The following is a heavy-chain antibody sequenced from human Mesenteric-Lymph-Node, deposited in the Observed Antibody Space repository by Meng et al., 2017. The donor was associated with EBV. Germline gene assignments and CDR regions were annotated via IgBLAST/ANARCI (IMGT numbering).Heavy chain of an antibody. Sequence: QETLAESGPGLVKPSGTLSLTCAVSGGSISSSYWWIWVRQPPGKGLEWIGEIYHSGSTNYNPSLKSRVTISLDKSKNQFSLKLSSVTAADTAVYYCARAPLYGDNDWFDPWGQGTLVTVSS. D-gene: IGHD4-17*01. CDR1: GGSISSSYW. CDR3: ARAPLYGDNDWFDP. CDR2: IYHSGST. V-gene: IGHV4-4*02. J-gene: IGHJ5*02.